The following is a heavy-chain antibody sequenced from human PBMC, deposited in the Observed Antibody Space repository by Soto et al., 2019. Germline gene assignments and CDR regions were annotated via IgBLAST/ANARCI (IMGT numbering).Heavy chain of an antibody. V-gene: IGHV3-48*03. J-gene: IGHJ6*02. Sequence: EVQLVESGGGLVQPGGSLRLSCAASGFTFSSYEMNWVRQAPGKGLEWVSYISSSGSTIYYADSVKGRFTISRDNAKNSLYLQRNSLRAEDTAVYYCARDGEGYMYYYYYGMDVWGQGTTVTVSS. D-gene: IGHD1-1*01. CDR2: ISSSGSTI. CDR1: GFTFSSYE. CDR3: ARDGEGYMYYYYYGMDV.